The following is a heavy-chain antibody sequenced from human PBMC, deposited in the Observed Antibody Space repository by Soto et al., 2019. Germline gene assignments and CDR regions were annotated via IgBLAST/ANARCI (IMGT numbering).Heavy chain of an antibody. J-gene: IGHJ4*02. Sequence: PGGSLRLSXAASGFTFSSYGMHWVRQAPGKGLEWVAVIWYDGSNKYYADSVKGRFTISRDNSKNTLYLQMNSLRAEDTAVYYCARGHNPTYKSEPLENWGQGTLVTVSS. CDR3: ARGHNPTYKSEPLEN. CDR1: GFTFSSYG. CDR2: IWYDGSNK. V-gene: IGHV3-33*01. D-gene: IGHD1-20*01.